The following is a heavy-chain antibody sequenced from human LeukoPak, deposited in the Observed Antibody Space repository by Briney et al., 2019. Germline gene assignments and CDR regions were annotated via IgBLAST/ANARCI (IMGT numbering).Heavy chain of an antibody. V-gene: IGHV4-61*08. CDR3: ARESGYDFWSGLTPYYYYYMDV. CDR2: IYYSGST. D-gene: IGHD3-3*01. J-gene: IGHJ6*03. CDR1: GGSISSSGYY. Sequence: PSETLSLTCTVSGGSISSSGYYWSWIRQHPGKGLEWIGYIYYSGSTNYNPSLKSRVTISVDTSKNQFSLKLSSVTAADTAVYYCARESGYDFWSGLTPYYYYYMDVWGKGTTVTVSS.